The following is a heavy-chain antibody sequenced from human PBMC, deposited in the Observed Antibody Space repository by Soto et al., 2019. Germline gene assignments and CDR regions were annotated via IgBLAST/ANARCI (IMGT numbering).Heavy chain of an antibody. V-gene: IGHV3-7*03. CDR2: IKQDGSEK. D-gene: IGHD3-16*01. CDR1: AFTFSSYW. Sequence: GGSLRLSCAASAFTFSSYWMSWVHQAPGKGLEWVANIKQDGSEKYYVDSVKGRFTISRDNAKNSLYLQMNSLRAEDTAVYYCARDLFEAARRGEYAFDIWGQGTMVTVSS. J-gene: IGHJ3*02. CDR3: ARDLFEAARRGEYAFDI.